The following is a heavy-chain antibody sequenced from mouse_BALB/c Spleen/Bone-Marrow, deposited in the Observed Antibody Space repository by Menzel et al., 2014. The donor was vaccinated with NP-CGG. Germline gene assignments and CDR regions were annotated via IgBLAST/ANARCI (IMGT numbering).Heavy chain of an antibody. CDR2: IYPGDGDA. V-gene: IGHV1-80*01. CDR1: GYAFSAYW. Sequence: QVHVKQSGAELVRPGSSVKISCKASGYAFSAYWMNWVKQRPGQGLEWIGQIYPGDGDANYNGKFKGKATLTADKSSSTAYMQLSSLTSEDSAVYFCTRSTATFDYRGQGTTLTVSS. CDR3: TRSTATFDY. D-gene: IGHD1-2*01. J-gene: IGHJ2*01.